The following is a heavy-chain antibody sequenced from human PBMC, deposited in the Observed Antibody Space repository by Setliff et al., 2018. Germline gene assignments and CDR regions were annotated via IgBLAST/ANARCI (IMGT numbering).Heavy chain of an antibody. Sequence: ASVKVSCKASGYTFSSYGITWVRQAPGQGLEWMGWISAHDGNADYAQKFQGRVTMTTDTSTSTAYMELRSLRSDDTAVYYCARRNFYYDSSGFALYYYYMDVWGKGTTVTVSS. D-gene: IGHD3-22*01. CDR3: ARRNFYYDSSGFALYYYYMDV. V-gene: IGHV1-18*01. CDR1: GYTFSSYG. CDR2: ISAHDGNA. J-gene: IGHJ6*03.